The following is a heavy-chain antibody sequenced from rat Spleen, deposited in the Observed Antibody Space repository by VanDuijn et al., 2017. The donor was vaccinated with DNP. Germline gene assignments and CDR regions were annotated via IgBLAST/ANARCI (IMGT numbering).Heavy chain of an antibody. Sequence: EVQLVESGGGLVKPGRSLKLSCAASGFTGSDFNMAWVREAPKKGLEWVATVNYDGGITYYRDSVKGRFTISRDNAESALYLRMDSLRSADTATYYCTRHDYSNYYFDYWGRGVMVTVSS. D-gene: IGHD1-8*01. V-gene: IGHV5-7*01. CDR1: GFTGSDFN. CDR3: TRHDYSNYYFDY. J-gene: IGHJ2*01. CDR2: VNYDGGIT.